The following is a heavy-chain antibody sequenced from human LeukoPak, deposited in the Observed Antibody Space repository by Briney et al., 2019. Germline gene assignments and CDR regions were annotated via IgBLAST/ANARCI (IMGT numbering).Heavy chain of an antibody. CDR2: INPNSGGT. Sequence: ASVKVSCKASGYTFTGYYMHWVRQAPGQGLEWMGWINPNSGGTKYAQKFQGRVTMTRDTSISTAYMELSRLRSDDTAVYYCASIDDFWSGSLADAFDMWGQGTMVTVSA. V-gene: IGHV1-2*02. D-gene: IGHD3-3*01. J-gene: IGHJ3*02. CDR3: ASIDDFWSGSLADAFDM. CDR1: GYTFTGYY.